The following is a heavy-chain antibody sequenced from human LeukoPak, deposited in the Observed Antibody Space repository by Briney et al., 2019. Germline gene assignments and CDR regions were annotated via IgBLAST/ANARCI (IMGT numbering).Heavy chain of an antibody. V-gene: IGHV3-30-3*01. J-gene: IGHJ4*02. D-gene: IGHD3-10*01. CDR1: GFTFSSYA. CDR2: ISYDGSNK. Sequence: PGRSLRLSCAASGFTFSSYAMHWVRQAPGKGLEWVAVISYDGSNKYYADSVKGRFTISRDNSKNTLYLQMNSLRAEDTAVYYCARDSLRKNYYGSGSYYNGKFDYWGQGTLVTVSS. CDR3: ARDSLRKNYYGSGSYYNGKFDY.